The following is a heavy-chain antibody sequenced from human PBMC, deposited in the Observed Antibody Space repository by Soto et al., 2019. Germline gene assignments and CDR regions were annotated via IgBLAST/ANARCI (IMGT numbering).Heavy chain of an antibody. Sequence: RTCSVSGGSINSYTNYWSWIRQTPSRGLEWIGYIYYSGTTYYNPSLKSRVTISIDTSKNQFSLSLTSVVAADTAVYYCVREIGDSFDRSGYPAHWGQGTLAPVSS. D-gene: IGHD3-22*01. CDR1: GGSINSYTNY. J-gene: IGHJ4*02. CDR2: IYYSGTT. CDR3: VREIGDSFDRSGYPAH. V-gene: IGHV4-30-4*01.